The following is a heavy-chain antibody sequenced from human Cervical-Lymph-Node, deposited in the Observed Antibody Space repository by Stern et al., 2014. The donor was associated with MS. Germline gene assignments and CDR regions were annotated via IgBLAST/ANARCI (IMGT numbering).Heavy chain of an antibody. CDR2: IYPLDSQT. D-gene: IGHD5-24*01. CDR1: GYYFTTQW. CDR3: ARVPLGRGLSYYFDF. Sequence: VQLVQSGAEVKKPGESLRISCMTSGYYFTTQWIAWVRQMPGKGLEWVGIIYPLDSQTRYNPAFQGQVAMSVDMSSTTAFLHWSSLKASDTATYYCARVPLGRGLSYYFDFWGQGARVTVSS. V-gene: IGHV5-51*01. J-gene: IGHJ4*02.